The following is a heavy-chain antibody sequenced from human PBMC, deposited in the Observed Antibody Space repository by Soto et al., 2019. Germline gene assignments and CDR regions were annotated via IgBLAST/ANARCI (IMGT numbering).Heavy chain of an antibody. V-gene: IGHV4-34*01. Sequence: QVQLQQWGAGLLKPSETLSLACAVYGGSFSGYYWTWIRQPPGKGLEWIGEINHSGSTNHNPSLKSRLTVSVDTSKNQFSLKLRSVTAADTAVYYCARRPSGDYGVDYWGQGTLVTVYS. J-gene: IGHJ4*02. CDR3: ARRPSGDYGVDY. D-gene: IGHD2-21*02. CDR2: INHSGST. CDR1: GGSFSGYY.